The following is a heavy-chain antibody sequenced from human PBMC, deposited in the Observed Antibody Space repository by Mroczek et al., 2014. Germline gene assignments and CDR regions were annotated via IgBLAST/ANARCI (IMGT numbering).Heavy chain of an antibody. D-gene: IGHD3-9*01. J-gene: IGHJ4*02. CDR2: MNPNSGNT. V-gene: IGHV1-8*01. Sequence: QVQLVQSGAEVKKPGASVKVSCKASGYTFTSYDINWVRQATGQGLEWMGWMNPNSGNTGYAQKFQGRVTMTRNTSISTAYMELSSLRSEDTAVYYCARGSLSYDILTGYIDYWGQGTLVTVSS. CDR1: GYTFTSYD. CDR3: ARGSLSYDILTGYIDY.